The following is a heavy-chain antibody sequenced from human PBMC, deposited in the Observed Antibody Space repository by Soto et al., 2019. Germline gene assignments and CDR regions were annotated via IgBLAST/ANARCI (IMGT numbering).Heavy chain of an antibody. CDR2: INPSGGST. V-gene: IGHV1-46*01. D-gene: IGHD3-16*01. J-gene: IGHJ6*02. CDR1: GYTFTSYY. CDR3: ARLFEALGMDV. Sequence: ASVKVSCKASGYTFTSYYVHWVRQAPGQGLEWMGIINPSGGSTSYAQKFQGRVTMTRDTSTSTVYMELSSLRSEDTAVYYCARLFEALGMDVWGQGTTVTVSS.